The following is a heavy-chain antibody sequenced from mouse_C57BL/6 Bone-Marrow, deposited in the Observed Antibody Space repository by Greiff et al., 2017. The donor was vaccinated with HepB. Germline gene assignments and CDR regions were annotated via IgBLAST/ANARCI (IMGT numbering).Heavy chain of an antibody. J-gene: IGHJ1*03. CDR1: GFTFSSYA. V-gene: IGHV5-4*01. CDR2: ISDGGSYT. CDR3: AREEGSLLLRWDWYFDV. D-gene: IGHD1-1*01. Sequence: EVKLVESGGGLVKPGGSLKLSCAASGFTFSSYAMSWVRQTPEKRLEWVATISDGGSYTYYPDNVKGRFTISRDNAKNNLYLQMSHLKSEDTAMYYCAREEGSLLLRWDWYFDVWGTGTTVTVSS.